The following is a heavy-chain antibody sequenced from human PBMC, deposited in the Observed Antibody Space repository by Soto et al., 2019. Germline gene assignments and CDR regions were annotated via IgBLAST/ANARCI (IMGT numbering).Heavy chain of an antibody. V-gene: IGHV4-34*01. D-gene: IGHD2-2*01. CDR1: GASFSGYY. Sequence: SETLSLTCAVYGASFSGYYLSWIRQPPGKGLEWIGEINHSGSTNYNPSLKSRVTISVDTSKNQFSLKLSSVTAADTAVYYCARGVYCSSTSCYWGMDVWGQGTTVTVSS. CDR2: INHSGST. J-gene: IGHJ6*02. CDR3: ARGVYCSSTSCYWGMDV.